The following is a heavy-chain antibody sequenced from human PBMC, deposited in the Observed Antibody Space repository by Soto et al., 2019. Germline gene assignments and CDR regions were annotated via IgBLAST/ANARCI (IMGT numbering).Heavy chain of an antibody. CDR3: ARTTAVPNTLRSRYFFDY. CDR2: VYYSGTT. CDR1: GGSVSNKTYY. Sequence: PSDTLCLTCSVSGGSVSNKTYYWSWIRQPPGKRLEWIGYVYYSGTTNYNPSLKSRVTISVDLSKNQFSLRLSSVTTADTALYYCARTTAVPNTLRSRYFFDYWGQGTLVTVSS. V-gene: IGHV4-61*01. J-gene: IGHJ4*02. D-gene: IGHD4-17*01.